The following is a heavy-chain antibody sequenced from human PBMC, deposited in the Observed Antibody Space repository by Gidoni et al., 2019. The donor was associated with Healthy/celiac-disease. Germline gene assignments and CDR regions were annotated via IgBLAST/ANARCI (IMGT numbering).Heavy chain of an antibody. CDR1: GGTFSSYA. V-gene: IGHV1-69*04. CDR3: ARGGSYYDSSGYYYNAFDI. CDR2: IIPILGIA. Sequence: QVQLVQSGAEVKKPGSSVTVSCKASGGTFSSYAISWVRQAPGQGLEWMGRIIPILGIANYAQKFQGRVTITADKSTSTAYMELSSLRSEDTAVYYCARGGSYYDSSGYYYNAFDIWGQGTMVTVSS. J-gene: IGHJ3*02. D-gene: IGHD3-22*01.